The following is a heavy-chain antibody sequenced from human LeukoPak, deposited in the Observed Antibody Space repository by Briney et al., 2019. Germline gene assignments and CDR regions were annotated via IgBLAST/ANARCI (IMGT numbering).Heavy chain of an antibody. J-gene: IGHJ4*02. V-gene: IGHV3-21*01. CDR3: AREDSGYEFGEAYYFDY. Sequence: GGSLRLPCAASGFTFSSYSMNWVRQAPGKGLEWVSSISSSSSYIYYADSVKGRFTISRDNAKNSLYLQMNSLRAEDTAVYYCAREDSGYEFGEAYYFDYWGQGTLVTVSS. CDR2: ISSSSSYI. D-gene: IGHD5-12*01. CDR1: GFTFSSYS.